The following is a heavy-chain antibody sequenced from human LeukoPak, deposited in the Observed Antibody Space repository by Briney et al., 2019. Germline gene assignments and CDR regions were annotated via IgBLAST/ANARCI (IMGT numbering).Heavy chain of an antibody. Sequence: PGGSLRLSCAASGFTFSSYSMNWVRQAPGKGLEWVSSISSSSSYIYYADSVKGRFTISRDNAKNSLYLQMNSLRAEDTAVYYCARDVYRIAAAGLFDYWGQGTLVTVSS. J-gene: IGHJ4*02. CDR3: ARDVYRIAAAGLFDY. D-gene: IGHD6-13*01. CDR1: GFTFSSYS. V-gene: IGHV3-21*01. CDR2: ISSSSSYI.